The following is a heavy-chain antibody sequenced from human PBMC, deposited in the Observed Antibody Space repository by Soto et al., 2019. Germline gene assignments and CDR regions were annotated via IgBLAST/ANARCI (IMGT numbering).Heavy chain of an antibody. CDR1: GGSFY. CDR3: ARGGGDYDYAVDV. Sequence: QVQLQQWGAGLLKPSETLSLNCAVYGGSFYWTWIRQPPGKGLEWIGEIRHSGSTNYNPSLKSRVSISIDRSKSQVSLTVYSVTAADTAVYYCARGGGDYDYAVDVWGQGTTVTLSS. J-gene: IGHJ6*02. D-gene: IGHD4-17*01. CDR2: IRHSGST. V-gene: IGHV4-34*01.